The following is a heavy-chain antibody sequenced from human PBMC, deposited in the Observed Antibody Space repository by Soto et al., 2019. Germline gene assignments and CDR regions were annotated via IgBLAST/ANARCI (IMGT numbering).Heavy chain of an antibody. V-gene: IGHV1-18*01. Sequence: ASVKVSCKASGYTFTSYGISWVRQAPGQGLEWMGWISAYNGNTNYAQKLQGRVTMTTDTSTSTAYMELRSLRSDDTAVYYCARMKGSGYVGDAFDIWGQGTMVTVSS. CDR3: ARMKGSGYVGDAFDI. CDR1: GYTFTSYG. J-gene: IGHJ3*02. D-gene: IGHD5-12*01. CDR2: ISAYNGNT.